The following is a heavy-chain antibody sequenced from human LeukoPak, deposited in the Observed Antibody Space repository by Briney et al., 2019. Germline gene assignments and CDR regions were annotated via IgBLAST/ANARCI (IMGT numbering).Heavy chain of an antibody. CDR1: GFTFSSYA. Sequence: GGSLRLSCAASGFTFSSYAMNWVRQAPGKGLEWVSAISGSGGSTFYADSVKGRFTISRDNAKNTLYLQMNSLRAEDTAVYFCARDKVYYGSGTYGYWGQGTLVTVSS. J-gene: IGHJ4*02. CDR2: ISGSGGST. CDR3: ARDKVYYGSGTYGY. D-gene: IGHD3-10*01. V-gene: IGHV3-23*01.